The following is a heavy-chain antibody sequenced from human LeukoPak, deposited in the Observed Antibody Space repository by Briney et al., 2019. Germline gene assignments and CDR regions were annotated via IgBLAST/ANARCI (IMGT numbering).Heavy chain of an antibody. J-gene: IGHJ4*02. CDR3: AKVGVPYYDSSAYFDY. V-gene: IGHV3-23*01. CDR2: ISGSGGST. D-gene: IGHD3-22*01. Sequence: PGGSLRLSCAASGFTFSSYAMSWVRQAPGKGLGWVSAISGSGGSTYHADSVKGRFTISRDNSKNTLYLQMNSLRAEDTAVYYCAKVGVPYYDSSAYFDYWGQGTLVTVSS. CDR1: GFTFSSYA.